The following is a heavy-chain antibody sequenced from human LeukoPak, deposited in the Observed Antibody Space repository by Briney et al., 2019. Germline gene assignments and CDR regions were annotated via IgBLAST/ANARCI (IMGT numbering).Heavy chain of an antibody. D-gene: IGHD6-13*01. CDR1: GYTFTSYG. Sequence: ASVKVSCKASGYTFTSYGISWVRQAPGQGLEWMGWISAYNGNTNYAQKLQGRVTMTTDTSTSTAYMELRSLRSDDTAVYYCAGVDSSSWFVYYYYGMDVWGQGTTVTVSS. J-gene: IGHJ6*02. CDR2: ISAYNGNT. CDR3: AGVDSSSWFVYYYYGMDV. V-gene: IGHV1-18*01.